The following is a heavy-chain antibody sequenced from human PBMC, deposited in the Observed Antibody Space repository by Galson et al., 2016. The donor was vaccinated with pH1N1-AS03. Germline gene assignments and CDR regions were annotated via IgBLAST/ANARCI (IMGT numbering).Heavy chain of an antibody. D-gene: IGHD2-2*01. CDR3: TKGMGDQLPILNFDC. V-gene: IGHV3-23*01. J-gene: IGHJ4*02. Sequence: SLRLSCAASGFTFSSYAMSWVRQAPGKGLEWVSSIGGSGAGAYYADSVKGRFTISRDTSKNTLYLQMNSLRAEDTAIYYCTKGMGDQLPILNFDCWGQGTLVTVSS. CDR2: IGGSGAGA. CDR1: GFTFSSYA.